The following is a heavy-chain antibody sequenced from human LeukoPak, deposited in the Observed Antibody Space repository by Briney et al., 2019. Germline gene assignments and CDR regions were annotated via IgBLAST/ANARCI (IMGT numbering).Heavy chain of an antibody. Sequence: SQTLSLTCTVSGGSISSGSYYWSWIRQPAGKGLEWIGRIYTSGSTNYNPSLKSQVTISVDTSKNQFSLKLSSVTAADTAVYYCARVNSSSSPGDYYYYYYMDVWGKGTTVTVSS. CDR3: ARVNSSSSPGDYYYYYYMDV. CDR2: IYTSGST. D-gene: IGHD6-6*01. J-gene: IGHJ6*03. V-gene: IGHV4-61*02. CDR1: GGSISSGSYY.